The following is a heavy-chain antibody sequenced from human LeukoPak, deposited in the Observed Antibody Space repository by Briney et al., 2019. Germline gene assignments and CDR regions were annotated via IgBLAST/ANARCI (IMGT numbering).Heavy chain of an antibody. CDR2: ISAYNGNT. Sequence: ASVNVSCKASGYTFTSYGIGWVRQAPGQGLEWMGWISAYNGNTNYAQKLQGRVTMTTDTSTSTAYMELRSLRSDDTAVYYCARARVFGVVGYYYYGMDVWGQGTTVTVSS. D-gene: IGHD3-3*01. J-gene: IGHJ6*02. V-gene: IGHV1-18*01. CDR3: ARARVFGVVGYYYYGMDV. CDR1: GYTFTSYG.